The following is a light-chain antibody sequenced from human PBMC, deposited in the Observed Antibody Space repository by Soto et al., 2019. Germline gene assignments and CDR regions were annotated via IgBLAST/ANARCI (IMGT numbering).Light chain of an antibody. CDR3: QQYSNPPPIA. Sequence: EIVLTQSPGTLSLSPGERATLSCRASQSISSSYLAWYQQKPGQAPRVLIYGASSRATGIPDRFSGSGSGTDFTLTISRLEPEDFAVYYCQQYSNPPPIAFGQGTKVEIK. J-gene: IGKJ2*01. V-gene: IGKV3-20*01. CDR1: QSISSSY. CDR2: GAS.